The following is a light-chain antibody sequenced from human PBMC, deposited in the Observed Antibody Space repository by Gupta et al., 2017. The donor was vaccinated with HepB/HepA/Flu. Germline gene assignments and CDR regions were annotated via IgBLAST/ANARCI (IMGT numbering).Light chain of an antibody. CDR3: LQSKDVPIS. V-gene: IGKV1-17*01. CDR1: QGIGNY. CDR2: AAS. J-gene: IGKJ1*01. Sequence: DLQIPQSPSSLSASVGDRVAITCRASQGIGNYLAWYQQKTGKAPKRLIYAASSLQSGVPSRFSGSGSGTDFTLNISSLQPEDFATYYCLQSKDVPISFGRGTRLEV.